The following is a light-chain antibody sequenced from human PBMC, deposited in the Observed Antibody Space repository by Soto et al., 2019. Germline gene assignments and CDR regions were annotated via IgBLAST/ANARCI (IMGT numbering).Light chain of an antibody. J-gene: IGKJ1*01. CDR1: QSVSSN. CDR2: GAS. CDR3: QQYNNWPRWT. Sequence: EIVMTQSPATLSVSPGERATLSCRASQSVSSNLAWYQQKPGQAPRLLICGASTRATGIPARFSGSGSGTEFTLTISSLQSEDFAVYYCQQYNNWPRWTFGQGTKVDIK. V-gene: IGKV3-15*01.